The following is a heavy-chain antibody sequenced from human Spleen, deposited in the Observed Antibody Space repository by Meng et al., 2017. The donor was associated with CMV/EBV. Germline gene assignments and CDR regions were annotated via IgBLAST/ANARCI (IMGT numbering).Heavy chain of an antibody. CDR3: ARENRFLEWLLYRYSGPGGFDY. Sequence: QVLVVQSGAEVKKAGASVKVSCKASGYTFTSYGISWVRQAPGQGLEWMGWISAYNGNTNYAQKLQGRVTMTTDTSTSTAYMELRSLRSDDTAVYYCARENRFLEWLLYRYSGPGGFDYWGQGTLVTVSS. J-gene: IGHJ4*02. V-gene: IGHV1-18*01. CDR2: ISAYNGNT. D-gene: IGHD3-3*01. CDR1: GYTFTSYG.